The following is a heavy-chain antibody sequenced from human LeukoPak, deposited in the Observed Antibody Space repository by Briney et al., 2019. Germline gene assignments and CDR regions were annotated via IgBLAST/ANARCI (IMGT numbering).Heavy chain of an antibody. J-gene: IGHJ3*02. CDR3: AGCPTWVGAFDI. CDR1: GFTFSSYS. Sequence: KTGGSLRLSCAASGFTFSSYSMNWVRLAPGKGLEWVSSISSSSIYIYYADSVKGRFTISRDNAKKSMYLQTNSLRAEDTAGYYFAGCPTWVGAFDIWGQGTKGTGSS. V-gene: IGHV3-21*01. D-gene: IGHD1-26*01. CDR2: ISSSSIYI.